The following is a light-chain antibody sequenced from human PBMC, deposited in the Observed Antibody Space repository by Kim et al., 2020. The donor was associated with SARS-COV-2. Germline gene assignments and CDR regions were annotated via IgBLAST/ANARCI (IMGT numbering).Light chain of an antibody. J-gene: IGKJ2*02. Sequence: LSRGETATLYCRASQSVASNYLAWYQQTPGQAPRLLIFDASTRATGISDRFSGSGSGTDFSLTISRLEPEDFAVYYCQQYGTSPCTFGQGTKLEI. V-gene: IGKV3-20*01. CDR3: QQYGTSPCT. CDR1: QSVASNY. CDR2: DAS.